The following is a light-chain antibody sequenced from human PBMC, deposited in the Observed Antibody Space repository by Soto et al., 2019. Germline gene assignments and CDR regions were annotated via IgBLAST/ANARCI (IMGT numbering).Light chain of an antibody. J-gene: IGLJ3*02. Sequence: QSVLTQPASVSGSPGQSVTISCTGTSSDVGDYNYVSWYQQHPDKAPKLMISDVTNRPSGVSNRFSGSKSGNTASLTISGLQAEDEADYYCSSYTSGSTLVFGGGTKVTVL. V-gene: IGLV2-14*03. CDR3: SSYTSGSTLV. CDR1: SSDVGDYNY. CDR2: DVT.